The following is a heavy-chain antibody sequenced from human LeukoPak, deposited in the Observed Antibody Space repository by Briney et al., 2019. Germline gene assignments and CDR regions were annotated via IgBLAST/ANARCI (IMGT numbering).Heavy chain of an antibody. CDR1: GFTFSSYA. D-gene: IGHD3-22*01. CDR3: ARDRTYYYDSSGSQGW. CDR2: ISYDGSNK. V-gene: IGHV3-30-3*01. Sequence: HPGGSLRLSCAASGFTFSSYAMHWVRQAPGKGLEWVAVISYDGSNKYYADSVKGRFTISRDNSKNTLYLQMNSLRAEDTAVYYCARDRTYYYDSSGSQGWWGQGTLVTVSS. J-gene: IGHJ4*02.